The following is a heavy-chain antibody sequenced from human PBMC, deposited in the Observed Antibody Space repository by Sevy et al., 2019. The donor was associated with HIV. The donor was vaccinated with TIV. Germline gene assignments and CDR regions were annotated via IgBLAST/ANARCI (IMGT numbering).Heavy chain of an antibody. CDR3: ARVVTGTSAPSNWFDP. Sequence: SETLSLTCAVSGGSISSSNWWSWVRQPPGKGLEWIGEIYRSGSTNYNPSLKSRVTISVDKSKNQFSLKLSSVTAADTAVYYRARVVTGTSAPSNWFDPWGQGTLVTVSS. CDR1: GGSISSSNW. D-gene: IGHD1-1*01. V-gene: IGHV4-4*02. J-gene: IGHJ5*02. CDR2: IYRSGST.